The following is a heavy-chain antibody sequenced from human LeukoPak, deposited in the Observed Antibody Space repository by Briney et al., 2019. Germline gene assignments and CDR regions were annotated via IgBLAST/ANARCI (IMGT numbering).Heavy chain of an antibody. D-gene: IGHD3-9*01. J-gene: IGHJ4*02. Sequence: PGGSLRLSCAASGFTLSRKYWITWVRQAPGKGLEWVANINHDGSKKYYVDSVKGRFTISTDDAKNSLYLQMDSLRAEDTAIYYCVRGRYFDWLFDYWGQGTLVSVSS. CDR3: VRGRYFDWLFDY. CDR1: GFTLSRKYW. V-gene: IGHV3-7*03. CDR2: INHDGSKK.